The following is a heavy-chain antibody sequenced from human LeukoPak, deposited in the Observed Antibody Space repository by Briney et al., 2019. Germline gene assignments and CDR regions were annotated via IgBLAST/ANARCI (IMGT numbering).Heavy chain of an antibody. V-gene: IGHV1-8*02. CDR1: GYTFTGYY. CDR2: MNPKSGNT. D-gene: IGHD1-26*01. J-gene: IGHJ4*02. Sequence: ASVKVSCKASGYTFTGYYMHWVRQAPGQGLEWMGWMNPKSGNTGYAQKFQGRVTMTRDTSISTAYMELGSLRSEDTAVYYCARVTGSIDYWGQGTLVTVSS. CDR3: ARVTGSIDY.